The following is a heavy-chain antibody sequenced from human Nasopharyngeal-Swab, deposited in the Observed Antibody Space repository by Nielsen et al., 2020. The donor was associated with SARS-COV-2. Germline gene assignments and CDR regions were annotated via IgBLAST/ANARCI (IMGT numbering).Heavy chain of an antibody. Sequence: ASVKVSCKASGYTFTSYYMHWVRQAPGQGLEWMGIINPSGGSTSYAQKFQGRVTMTRDTSTSTVYMELSSLRSEDTAVYYCARGKSYDFWSGYYDDYYGMDAWGQGTTVTVSS. CDR1: GYTFTSYY. V-gene: IGHV1-46*01. CDR3: ARGKSYDFWSGYYDDYYGMDA. CDR2: INPSGGST. J-gene: IGHJ6*02. D-gene: IGHD3-3*01.